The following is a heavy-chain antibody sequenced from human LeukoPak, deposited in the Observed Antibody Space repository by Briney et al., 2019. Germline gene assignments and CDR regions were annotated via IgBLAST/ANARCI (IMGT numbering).Heavy chain of an antibody. Sequence: SETLSLTCTVSGGSISSYYWSWIRQPPGKGLEGIGYIYYSGSTNYNPSLTSRVTISVDTSKNQFSLKLTSVTAADPAVYYCARYCSSTSCYTSNLFDPWGQGTLVTVSS. J-gene: IGHJ5*02. CDR2: IYYSGST. CDR1: GGSISSYY. V-gene: IGHV4-59*01. CDR3: ARYCSSTSCYTSNLFDP. D-gene: IGHD2-2*02.